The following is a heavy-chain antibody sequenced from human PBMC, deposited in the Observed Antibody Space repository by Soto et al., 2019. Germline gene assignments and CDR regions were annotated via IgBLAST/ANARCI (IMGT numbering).Heavy chain of an antibody. J-gene: IGHJ4*02. CDR2: IIGTGSKT. Sequence: GGSLRLSXAASGFTFSIYAMNWVRQAPGKGLEWVPTIIGTGSKTYYADSVKGRFTFSRDNSKNTLYLQMNSLRAEDTAIYYCAKGGTMLYYFDYWGQGTLVTVSS. CDR3: AKGGTMLYYFDY. CDR1: GFTFSIYA. V-gene: IGHV3-23*01. D-gene: IGHD1-1*01.